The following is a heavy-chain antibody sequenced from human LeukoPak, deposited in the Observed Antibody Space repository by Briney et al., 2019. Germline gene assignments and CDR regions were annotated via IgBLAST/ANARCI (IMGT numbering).Heavy chain of an antibody. Sequence: GGSLRLSCAASGFTFSNYNMNWGRQAPGRGLEWVSSISSSSTYMYYADSVKGLFTISRDNAKNSLYLQMNSLRAEDTAVYYCAEVARSGYWGQGTLVTVSS. V-gene: IGHV3-21*01. D-gene: IGHD5-12*01. CDR2: ISSSSTYM. J-gene: IGHJ4*02. CDR3: AEVARSGY. CDR1: GFTFSNYN.